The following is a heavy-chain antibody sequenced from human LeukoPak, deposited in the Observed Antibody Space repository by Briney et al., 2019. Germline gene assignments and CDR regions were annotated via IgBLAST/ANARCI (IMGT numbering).Heavy chain of an antibody. CDR1: GFTFSDYY. Sequence: KPGGSLRLSCAASGFTFSDYYMSWIRQAPGKGLEWISYISSGGSTIYYADSVRGQFTISRDNAKKSLYLQMNSLRAEDTAVYYCAREGQQLVLLYYYYYMDVWGKGTTVTVSS. J-gene: IGHJ6*03. D-gene: IGHD6-13*01. V-gene: IGHV3-11*01. CDR2: ISSGGSTI. CDR3: AREGQQLVLLYYYYYMDV.